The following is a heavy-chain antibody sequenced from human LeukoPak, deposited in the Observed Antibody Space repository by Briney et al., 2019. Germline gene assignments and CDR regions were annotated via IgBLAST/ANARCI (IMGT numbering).Heavy chain of an antibody. V-gene: IGHV4-4*07. J-gene: IGHJ4*02. CDR1: GGSISSYY. D-gene: IGHD5-18*01. CDR3: ARDLGGYNYGYSLDY. Sequence: SETLSLTCPVSGGSISSYYWSWIRQPAGKGLKWIGRSYTSGSTSYNSSLKSRVTMSVDTSKNQFSLKLSSVTAADTAVYYCARDLGGYNYGYSLDYWGQGTLVSVSS. CDR2: SYTSGST.